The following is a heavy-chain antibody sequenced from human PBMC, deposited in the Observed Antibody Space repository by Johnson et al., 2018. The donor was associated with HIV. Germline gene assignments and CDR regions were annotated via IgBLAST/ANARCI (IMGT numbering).Heavy chain of an antibody. CDR2: ISSSGSTI. Sequence: QVQLVESGGGVVQPGGSLRLSCAASGFTFSDYYMSWIRQAPGKGLAWVAYISSSGSTIYYADSVKGRFTISRDNAKNSLYLQMNSLRAEDTAVYYCVRFLAGTAMVGDAFDIWGQGTMVTVSS. CDR1: GFTFSDYY. J-gene: IGHJ3*02. CDR3: VRFLAGTAMVGDAFDI. D-gene: IGHD6-19*01. V-gene: IGHV3-11*04.